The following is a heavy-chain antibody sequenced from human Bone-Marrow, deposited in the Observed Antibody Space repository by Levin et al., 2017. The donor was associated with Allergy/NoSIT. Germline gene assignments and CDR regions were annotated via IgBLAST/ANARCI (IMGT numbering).Heavy chain of an antibody. V-gene: IGHV4-34*01. Sequence: SETLSLTCAVYGGSFSGYYWSWIRQPPGKGLEWIGEINHSGSTNYNPSLKSRVTISVDTSKNQFSLKLSSVTAADTAVYYCARARKGPVAAAFDLWGRGTLVTVSS. D-gene: IGHD6-13*01. CDR2: INHSGST. J-gene: IGHJ2*01. CDR3: ARARKGPVAAAFDL. CDR1: GGSFSGYY.